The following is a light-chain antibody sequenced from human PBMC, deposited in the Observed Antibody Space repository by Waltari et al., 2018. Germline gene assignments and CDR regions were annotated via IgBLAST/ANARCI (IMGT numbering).Light chain of an antibody. Sequence: QSALTQPASVSGSPGQSITISCTGSSSDVGSYKFVSWYQQHPGKAPQLMIYGGSQRPSGVSIRFSGSKSANTASLTISGLRAEDEADYYCCSYAGSSPHVIFGGGTKLTVL. CDR2: GGS. V-gene: IGLV2-23*01. CDR3: CSYAGSSPHVI. J-gene: IGLJ2*01. CDR1: SSDVGSYKF.